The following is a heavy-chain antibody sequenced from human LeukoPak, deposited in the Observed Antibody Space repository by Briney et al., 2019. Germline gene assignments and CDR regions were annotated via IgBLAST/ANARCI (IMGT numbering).Heavy chain of an antibody. J-gene: IGHJ4*02. CDR3: TRMTAGHDY. V-gene: IGHV4-34*01. Sequence: NPSETLSLTCAVSGVSFDDYYWSWVRQTPGKGLEWIGEINHSRYTNDSPSLKSRVTLSIDTSRKQFSLNLRSVTVADTGIYYCTRMTAGHDYWGQGTLVTVSS. CDR1: GVSFDDYY. CDR2: INHSRYT. D-gene: IGHD2-21*02.